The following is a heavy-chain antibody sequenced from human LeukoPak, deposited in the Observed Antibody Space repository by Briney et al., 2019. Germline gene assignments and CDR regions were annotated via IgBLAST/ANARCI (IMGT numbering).Heavy chain of an antibody. D-gene: IGHD3-22*01. J-gene: IGHJ5*02. CDR1: GFTFSSYS. CDR2: ISSSSSYI. CDR3: ARDPSSYYYDSSGQLNWFDP. V-gene: IGHV3-21*01. Sequence: PGGSLRLSCAASGFTFSSYSMNWVRQAPGKGLEWVSYISSSSSYIYYADSVKGRFTISRDNAKNSLYLQMNSLRAEDTAVYYCARDPSSYYYDSSGQLNWFDPWGQGTLVTVSS.